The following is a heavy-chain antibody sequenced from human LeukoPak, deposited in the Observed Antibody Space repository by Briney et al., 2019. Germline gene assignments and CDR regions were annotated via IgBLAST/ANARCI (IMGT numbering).Heavy chain of an antibody. CDR3: TRMTTGHDY. J-gene: IGHJ4*02. CDR2: INHSGYT. D-gene: IGHD4-17*01. V-gene: IGHV4-34*01. CDR1: GVSFNDYY. Sequence: SETLSLTCAVSGVSFNDYYWSWVRQTPGKGLEWIGEINHSGYTNDSPSLKSRVTLSIDTSRKQFSLNLRAVTVADTGIYYCTRMTTGHDYWGQGTLVTVSS.